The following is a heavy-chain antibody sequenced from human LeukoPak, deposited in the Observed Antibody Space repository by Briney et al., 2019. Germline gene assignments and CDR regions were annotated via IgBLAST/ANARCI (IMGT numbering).Heavy chain of an antibody. CDR3: ARDGRYDSSGLDY. Sequence: GGSLRLSCAASGFTVSSNYMSWVRQAPGKGLEWVSVIYSGGSTYYADSVKGRFTISRDNSKNTLYLQMNSLRAEDTAVYYCARDGRYDSSGLDYWGQGTLVTVSS. D-gene: IGHD3-22*01. V-gene: IGHV3-66*01. J-gene: IGHJ4*02. CDR2: IYSGGST. CDR1: GFTVSSNY.